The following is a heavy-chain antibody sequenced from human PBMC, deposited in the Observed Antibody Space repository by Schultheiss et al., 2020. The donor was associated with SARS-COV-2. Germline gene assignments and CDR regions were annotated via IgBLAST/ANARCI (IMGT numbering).Heavy chain of an antibody. Sequence: ASVKVSCKASGYTFTSYDINWVRQAPGQGLEWMGWINPNSGGTNYAQKFQGRVTMTRDTSISTAYMELSSLRSEDTAVYYCARSLSCGGDCQTSMDVWGQGTTVTVSS. CDR3: ARSLSCGGDCQTSMDV. D-gene: IGHD2-21*02. V-gene: IGHV1-2*02. J-gene: IGHJ6*02. CDR2: INPNSGGT. CDR1: GYTFTSYD.